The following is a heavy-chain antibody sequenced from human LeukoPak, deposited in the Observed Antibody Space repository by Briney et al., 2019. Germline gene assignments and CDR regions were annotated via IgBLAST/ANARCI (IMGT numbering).Heavy chain of an antibody. J-gene: IGHJ4*02. V-gene: IGHV3-30*04. CDR3: AREKYSSSPGKYYFDY. CDR1: GFTFSSYA. Sequence: GGSLRLSCATSGFTFSSYAMHWVRQAPGKGLEWVAVISYDGSNKYYADSVKGRFTISRDNSKNTLYLQMNSLRTEDTAVYYCAREKYSSSPGKYYFDYWGQGTLVTVSS. D-gene: IGHD6-6*01. CDR2: ISYDGSNK.